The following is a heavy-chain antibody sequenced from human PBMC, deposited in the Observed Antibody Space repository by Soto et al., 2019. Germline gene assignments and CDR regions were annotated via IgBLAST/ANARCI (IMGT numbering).Heavy chain of an antibody. V-gene: IGHV1-3*05. CDR3: ARSIVVVTALDY. D-gene: IGHD2-21*02. CDR1: GYTFTSYA. Sequence: QVQLVQSGAEEKKPGASVKVSCKASGYTFTSYAMHWVRQAPGQRLEWIGWINAGSGKTKYSKEFQGRVTITRDTSAITAYMELSRLRSEDTAVYFCARSIVVVTALDYWGQGTLVTVSS. CDR2: INAGSGKT. J-gene: IGHJ4*02.